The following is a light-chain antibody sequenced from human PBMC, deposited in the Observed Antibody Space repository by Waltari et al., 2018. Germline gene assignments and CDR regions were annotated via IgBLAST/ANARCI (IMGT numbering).Light chain of an antibody. V-gene: IGKV3-20*01. Sequence: EIVLTQSPGTLSLSPGERATLSCRASQRVSSSYLAWYQQKPGQAPRPLLYGASSRATGIPDRFSGSGSGTDFTLTISRLEPEDFAVYYCQQYGSSPRTFGQGTKVEIK. CDR3: QQYGSSPRT. CDR1: QRVSSSY. J-gene: IGKJ1*01. CDR2: GAS.